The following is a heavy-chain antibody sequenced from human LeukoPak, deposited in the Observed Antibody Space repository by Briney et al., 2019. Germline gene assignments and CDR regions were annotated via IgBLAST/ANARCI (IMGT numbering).Heavy chain of an antibody. CDR3: ARYGLLDTDYYYYMDV. Sequence: GGSLRLSCAASGFTVTDIYMTWIRQAPGEGLECVSIIYSDGNTYYADSVTGRFTISRDTSSNTLFLQMNSLRVEDTAVYYCARYGLLDTDYYYYMDVWGKGTSVTVSS. V-gene: IGHV3-66*02. J-gene: IGHJ6*03. CDR1: GFTVTDIY. CDR2: IYSDGNT. D-gene: IGHD2-15*01.